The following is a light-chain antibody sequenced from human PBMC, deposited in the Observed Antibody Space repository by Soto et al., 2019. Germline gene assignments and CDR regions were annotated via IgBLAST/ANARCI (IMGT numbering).Light chain of an antibody. J-gene: IGKJ1*01. Sequence: IVLTQSPDTLSLSPGERATLSCMASQDVASTYLAWYQQKPGQAPRLLIYGASGRAAGVAERCSGSGSGTQFTLTISRLEPEDFAVYYCQYYDSSRTFAQGTRVE. V-gene: IGKV3-20*01. CDR3: QYYDSSRT. CDR1: QDVASTY. CDR2: GAS.